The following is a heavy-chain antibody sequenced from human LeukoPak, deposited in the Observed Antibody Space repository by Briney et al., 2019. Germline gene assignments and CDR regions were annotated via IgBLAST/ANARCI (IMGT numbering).Heavy chain of an antibody. CDR2: ISSSSSYI. CDR3: ASGWLGY. CDR1: GFTFSNYW. V-gene: IGHV3-21*01. Sequence: GGPLRLSCAASGFTFSNYWMHWVRQAPGKGLEWVSSISSSSSYIYYADSVKGRFTISRDNAKNSLYLQMNSLRAEDTAVYYCASGWLGYWGQGTLVTVSS. J-gene: IGHJ4*02. D-gene: IGHD6-19*01.